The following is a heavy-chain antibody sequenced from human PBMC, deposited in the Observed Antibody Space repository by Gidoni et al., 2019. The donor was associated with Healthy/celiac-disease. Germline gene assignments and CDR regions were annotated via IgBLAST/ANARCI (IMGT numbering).Heavy chain of an antibody. J-gene: IGHJ3*02. V-gene: IGHV3-53*01. CDR1: GFTVSSNY. Sequence: EVQLVESGGGLIQPGGFLRLSCAASGFTVSSNYMSWVRQAPGKGLEWVSVIYSGGSTYYADSVKGRFTISRDNSKNTLYLQMNSLRAEDTAVYYCARRVVVPAARAFDIWGQGTMVTVSS. D-gene: IGHD2-2*01. CDR3: ARRVVVPAARAFDI. CDR2: IYSGGST.